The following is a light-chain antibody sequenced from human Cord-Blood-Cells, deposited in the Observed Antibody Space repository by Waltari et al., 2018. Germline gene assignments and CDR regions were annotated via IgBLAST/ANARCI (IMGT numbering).Light chain of an antibody. J-gene: IGKJ5*01. CDR2: KAS. CDR3: QQGIT. V-gene: IGKV1-5*03. Sequence: DIQMTQSPSTLSASVGDRVTITFRASQSISSWLAWYQQKPGKAPKLLIYKASSLESGVPSRFSGSGSGTEFTLTISSLQPDDFATYYCQQGITFGQGTRLEIK. CDR1: QSISSW.